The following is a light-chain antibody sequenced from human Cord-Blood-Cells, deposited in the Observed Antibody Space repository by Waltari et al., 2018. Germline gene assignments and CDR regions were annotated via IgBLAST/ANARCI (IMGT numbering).Light chain of an antibody. CDR3: QHRSNWLT. CDR1: QSVSSY. CDR2: DAP. V-gene: IGKV3-11*01. Sequence: EIVLTQSPATLFLSTGERATLSCRASQSVSSYLAWYHQKPGQSPRLLIYDAPNRATGIPARFSGSGSGTDFTLTISSLEPEDFAVYYCQHRSNWLTFGGGTKVEIK. J-gene: IGKJ4*01.